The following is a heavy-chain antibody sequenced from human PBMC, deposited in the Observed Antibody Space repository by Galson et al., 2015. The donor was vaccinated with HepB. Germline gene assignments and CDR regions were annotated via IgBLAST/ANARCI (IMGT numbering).Heavy chain of an antibody. Sequence: QSGAEVKKPGESLKISCKASGYTFTSYGISWVRQAPGQGLEWMGWISAYNGNTNYAQKLQGRVTMTTDTSTSTAYMELRSLRSDDTAVYYCARDGSGYYMLYYYYGMDVWGQGTTVTVSS. CDR2: ISAYNGNT. CDR3: ARDGSGYYMLYYYYGMDV. V-gene: IGHV1-18*04. D-gene: IGHD3-3*01. CDR1: GYTFTSYG. J-gene: IGHJ6*01.